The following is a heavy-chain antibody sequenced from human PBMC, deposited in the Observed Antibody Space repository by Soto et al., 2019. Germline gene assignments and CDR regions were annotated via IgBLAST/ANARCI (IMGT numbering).Heavy chain of an antibody. CDR3: AKTASYGTYYYYGMDV. V-gene: IGHV3-23*01. CDR2: ISGGDIRT. J-gene: IGHJ6*02. D-gene: IGHD5-18*01. Sequence: LSCAASGFTFSNYAMSWVRQAPGKGLEWVSAISGGDIRTYYADSVKGRFTISRDNSKNTVYLQMNSLRAEDTAVYYCAKTASYGTYYYYGMDVWGQGTTVTVSS. CDR1: GFTFSNYA.